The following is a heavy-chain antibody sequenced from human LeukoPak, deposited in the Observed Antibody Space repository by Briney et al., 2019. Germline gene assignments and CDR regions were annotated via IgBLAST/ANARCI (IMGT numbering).Heavy chain of an antibody. Sequence: GGSLRLSCAASGFTFGSYAMTWVRQAPGKVLEWVSVISGIGVATYYADSVKGRFTISRDNSKNTLYLQMNSLRAEDTAVYYCAKRAVTTFSSGFHYWGQGTLVTVSS. CDR3: AKRAVTTFSSGFHY. CDR2: ISGIGVAT. CDR1: GFTFGSYA. J-gene: IGHJ4*02. V-gene: IGHV3-23*01. D-gene: IGHD4-17*01.